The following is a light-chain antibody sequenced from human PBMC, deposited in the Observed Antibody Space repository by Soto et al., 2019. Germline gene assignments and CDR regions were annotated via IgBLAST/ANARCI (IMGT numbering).Light chain of an antibody. CDR1: QTISSR. CDR3: QHYNSYSEA. J-gene: IGKJ1*01. V-gene: IGKV1-5*03. CDR2: KAS. Sequence: DIQMTQSPASLSASVTDRVTIXCRASQTISSRLSWYQQKPGKAPKLLIYKASTLKSGVPSRFSGSGSGTEFTLTISSLQPDDFATYYCQHYNSYSEAFGQGTKEDIK.